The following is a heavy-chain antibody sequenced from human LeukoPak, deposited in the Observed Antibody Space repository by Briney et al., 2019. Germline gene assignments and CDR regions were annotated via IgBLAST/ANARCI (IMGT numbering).Heavy chain of an antibody. D-gene: IGHD4-17*01. CDR2: ISSSGGTM. V-gene: IGHV3-48*03. CDR3: ARDLGDYDGY. J-gene: IGHJ4*02. Sequence: PGGSLRLSCAASGFTFSSYEMNWVRQAPGKGLEGVSYISSSGGTMYYADSVKGRFTISRDNAKNSLYLQMNSLRAEDTAVYYCARDLGDYDGYWGQGTLVTVSS. CDR1: GFTFSSYE.